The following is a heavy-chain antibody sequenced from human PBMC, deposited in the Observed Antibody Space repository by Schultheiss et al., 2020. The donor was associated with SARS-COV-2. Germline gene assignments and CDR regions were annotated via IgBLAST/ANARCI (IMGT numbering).Heavy chain of an antibody. Sequence: SQTLSLTCTVSGGSVSSGSYYWSWIRQPPGKGLEWIGYIYYSGSTNYNPSLKRRVTISVDKSKNQFSLKVTSVTAADTAVYYCARGPPSWAGNTAFFQHWGQGTLVTVSS. J-gene: IGHJ1*01. CDR1: GGSVSSGSYY. V-gene: IGHV4-61*01. CDR2: IYYSGST. CDR3: ARGPPSWAGNTAFFQH. D-gene: IGHD5-18*01.